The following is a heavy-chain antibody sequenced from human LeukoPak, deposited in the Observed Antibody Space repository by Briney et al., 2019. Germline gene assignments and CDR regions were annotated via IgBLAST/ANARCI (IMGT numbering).Heavy chain of an antibody. J-gene: IGHJ5*02. D-gene: IGHD5-12*01. V-gene: IGHV4-34*01. CDR2: INHSGST. CDR3: ATYAVAATFSRWFDP. Sequence: SETLSLTCAVYGGSFSGYYWSWIRQPPGKGLEWIGEINHSGSTNYNPSLKSRVTISVDTSKKQFSLKVGSVTAADTAVYYCATYAVAATFSRWFDPWGQGTLVTVSS. CDR1: GGSFSGYY.